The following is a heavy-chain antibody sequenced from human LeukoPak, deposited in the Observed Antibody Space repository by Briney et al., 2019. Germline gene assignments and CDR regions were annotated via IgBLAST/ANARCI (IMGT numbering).Heavy chain of an antibody. CDR3: TTDHDYTKGFDP. CDR1: RFSGFIFSNAW. J-gene: IGHJ5*02. D-gene: IGHD4-11*01. V-gene: IGHV3-15*01. Sequence: GGSLRLSCAASRFSGFIFSNAWMYWVRQAPGKGLEWVGRLKSKVDGGAEDYAAPVKGRFTISRDDSKDTVYLQMNSLKTEDTAVYYCTTDHDYTKGFDPWGQGTLVTVSS. CDR2: LKSKVDGGAE.